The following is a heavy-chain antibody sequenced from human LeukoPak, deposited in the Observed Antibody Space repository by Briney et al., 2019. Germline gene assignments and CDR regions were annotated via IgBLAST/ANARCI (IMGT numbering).Heavy chain of an antibody. Sequence: GRTLRLSCAASGFTFSGSAMPWVRQASGKGLEWVGRIRSKANSYATAYAASVKGRITISRDDSKNTAYLQMNSLKTEETAVYYCTRLPIYDSSGYVDYWGQGTLVTVSS. CDR1: GFTFSGSA. CDR3: TRLPIYDSSGYVDY. D-gene: IGHD3-22*01. V-gene: IGHV3-73*01. CDR2: IRSKANSYAT. J-gene: IGHJ4*02.